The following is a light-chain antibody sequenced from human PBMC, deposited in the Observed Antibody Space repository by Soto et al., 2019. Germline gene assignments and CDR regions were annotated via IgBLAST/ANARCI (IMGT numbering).Light chain of an antibody. Sequence: DIQMTQSPSSLSASVGDRVTITCRASQSISSYLNWYQQKPGKAPKLLIYAASSLQSGVPSRFSGRGSWTEFNLTISSLPTEDFGTYYWQQSYSTPVTFGGGTKVEIK. J-gene: IGKJ4*01. CDR1: QSISSY. CDR3: QQSYSTPVT. CDR2: AAS. V-gene: IGKV1-39*01.